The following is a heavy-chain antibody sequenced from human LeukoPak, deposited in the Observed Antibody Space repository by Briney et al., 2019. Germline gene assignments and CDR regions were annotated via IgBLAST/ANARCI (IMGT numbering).Heavy chain of an antibody. CDR2: MYLSGTT. CDR3: AGLVGRYSSGLYYYYFDY. CDR1: GDSINSLDL. Sequence: SETLFLTCTVSGDSINSLDLWSWVRQPPGKGLEWIGEMYLSGTTHSNLSVKSRVTISIDKSKNQFFLNLSSVTAADTAVYYCAGLVGRYSSGLYYYYFDYWGQGTLVTVSS. V-gene: IGHV4-4*02. D-gene: IGHD3-22*01. J-gene: IGHJ4*02.